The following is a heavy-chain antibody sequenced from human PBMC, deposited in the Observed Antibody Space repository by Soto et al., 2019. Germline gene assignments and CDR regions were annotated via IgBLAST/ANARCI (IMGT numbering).Heavy chain of an antibody. D-gene: IGHD5-18*01. CDR2: IYYSGST. J-gene: IGHJ3*02. CDR3: ARVSYTAMVKTAFDI. V-gene: IGHV4-39*01. Sequence: SDTLSLTCTVSGGSISSSSYYWGWIRQPPGKGLEWIGSIYYSGSTYYNPSLKSRVTISVDTSKNQFSLKLSSVTAADTAVYYCARVSYTAMVKTAFDIWGQGTMVTVSS. CDR1: GGSISSSSYY.